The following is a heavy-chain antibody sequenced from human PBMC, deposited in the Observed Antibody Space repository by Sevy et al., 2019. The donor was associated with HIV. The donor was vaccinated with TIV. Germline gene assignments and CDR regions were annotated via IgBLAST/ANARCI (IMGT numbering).Heavy chain of an antibody. Sequence: SETLSLTCSLSGGSVRYYYRAWMRQLPGKGLEWIGHFHYSGSTNYNSSLKSRVTISIATSGNQFYLNLPAVTAADTAIDYCAGSYYDLLDFDLWGRGTLVTFSS. CDR3: AGSYYDLLDFDL. CDR1: GGSVRYYY. J-gene: IGHJ2*01. V-gene: IGHV4-59*02. D-gene: IGHD3-22*01. CDR2: FHYSGST.